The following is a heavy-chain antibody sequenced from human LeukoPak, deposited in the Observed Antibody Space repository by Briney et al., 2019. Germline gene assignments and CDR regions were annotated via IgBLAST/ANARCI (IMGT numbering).Heavy chain of an antibody. CDR3: ARLFSGRTNWFDP. J-gene: IGHJ5*02. D-gene: IGHD1-14*01. CDR2: IYCSGST. Sequence: PSETLSLTCTVSGGSISSSSYYWGWIRQPPGKGLEWIGSIYCSGSTYYNPSLKSRVTISVDTSKNQFSLKLSSVTAADTAVYYCARLFSGRTNWFDPWGQGTLVTVSS. V-gene: IGHV4-39*01. CDR1: GGSISSSSYY.